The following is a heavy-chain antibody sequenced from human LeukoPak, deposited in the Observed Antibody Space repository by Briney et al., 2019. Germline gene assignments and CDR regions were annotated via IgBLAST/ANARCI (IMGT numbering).Heavy chain of an antibody. J-gene: IGHJ2*01. CDR2: INPNSGGT. V-gene: IGHV1-2*02. Sequence: ASVKVSCKASGYTFTGYYMHWVRQAPGQGLEWMGWINPNSGGTNYAQKFQGRVTMTRDTSITTAYMELSRLSSDDTAVYYCARHPGKVTNDWYFDLWGRGALVTVSS. CDR1: GYTFTGYY. D-gene: IGHD4-23*01. CDR3: ARHPGKVTNDWYFDL.